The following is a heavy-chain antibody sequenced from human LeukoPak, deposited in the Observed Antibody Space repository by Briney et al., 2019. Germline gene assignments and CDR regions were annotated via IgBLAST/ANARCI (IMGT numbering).Heavy chain of an antibody. V-gene: IGHV3-30*18. CDR2: ISYDGSNK. CDR1: GFTFSSYG. Sequence: GGSLRLSCAASGFTFSSYGMHWVRQAPGKGLEWVAVISYDGSNKYYADSVKGRFTISRDNSKNTLYLQMNSLRAEDTAVYYCAKDDQSATVTTKHEGYGMDVWGQGTTVTVSS. J-gene: IGHJ6*02. CDR3: AKDDQSATVTTKHEGYGMDV. D-gene: IGHD4-17*01.